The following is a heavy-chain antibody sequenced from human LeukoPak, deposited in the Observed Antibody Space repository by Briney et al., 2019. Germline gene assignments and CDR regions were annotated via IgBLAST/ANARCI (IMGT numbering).Heavy chain of an antibody. J-gene: IGHJ4*02. D-gene: IGHD7-27*01. V-gene: IGHV3-30*12. CDR1: GFIFTSHG. CDR3: TRAIVTGPDFGY. CDR2: ISYDGSKK. Sequence: GGSLRLSCAASGFIFTSHGMHWVRQAPGKGLEWVAVISYDGSKKYYADSVKGRFTVSRDDAENSLFLEMNSLRAEDTAVYYCTRAIVTGPDFGYWGQGTLVTVSS.